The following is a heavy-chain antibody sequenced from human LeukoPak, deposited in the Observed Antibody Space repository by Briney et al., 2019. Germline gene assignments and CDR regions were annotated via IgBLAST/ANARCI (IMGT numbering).Heavy chain of an antibody. D-gene: IGHD3-22*01. Sequence: SGTLSLTCAVSSGSISSSSYYWGWIRQPPGKGLEWIGSIYYSGSTYYNPSLKSRVTLSVDTSKNQFSLKLRSVTAADTAVYYCARQERGYDGSGHRAFDIWGQGTMVTISS. CDR2: IYYSGST. CDR1: SGSISSSSYY. CDR3: ARQERGYDGSGHRAFDI. V-gene: IGHV4-39*01. J-gene: IGHJ3*02.